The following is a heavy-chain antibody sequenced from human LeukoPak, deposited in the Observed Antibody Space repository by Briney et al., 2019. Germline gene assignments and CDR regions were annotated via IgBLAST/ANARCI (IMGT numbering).Heavy chain of an antibody. CDR1: GYTFTSYA. D-gene: IGHD6-19*01. CDR3: ARVVRYSSGPLTDLLPYYFDY. J-gene: IGHJ4*02. V-gene: IGHV1-3*03. Sequence: ASVKVSCKASGYTFTSYAMHWVRQAPEQRLEWMGWINAGNGNTKYSQEFQGRVTITRDTSASAVYMELSSLRSDDMAVYYCARVVRYSSGPLTDLLPYYFDYWGQGTLVTVSS. CDR2: INAGNGNT.